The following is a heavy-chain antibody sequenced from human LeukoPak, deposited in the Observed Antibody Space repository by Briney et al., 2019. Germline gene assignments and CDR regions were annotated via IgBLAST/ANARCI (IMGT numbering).Heavy chain of an antibody. CDR2: INPNSGGT. CDR1: GYTFTGYY. J-gene: IGHJ6*03. Sequence: ASVKVSCKASGYTFTGYYMHWVRQAPGQGLEWIGWINPNSGGTNYAQKLQGRVTMTTDTSTSTAYMELRSLRSDDTAVYYCARAATTPGYSGYDFWLGYYYYYMDVWGKGTTVTVSS. D-gene: IGHD5-12*01. CDR3: ARAATTPGYSGYDFWLGYYYYYMDV. V-gene: IGHV1-2*02.